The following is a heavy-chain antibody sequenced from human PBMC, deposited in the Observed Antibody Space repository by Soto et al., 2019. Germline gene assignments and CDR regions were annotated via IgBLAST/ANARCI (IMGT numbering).Heavy chain of an antibody. D-gene: IGHD2-2*01. CDR1: GYSFTSFW. CDR3: ARAVVGYCSSASCPADY. CDR2: VYPLDSTT. J-gene: IGHJ4*02. Sequence: EVQLVQSGAEVKKPGESLKISCKGSGYSFTSFWIGWVRQMPGKGLEWMGIVYPLDSTTIYSPSFQGQVTISADKSITTAYLQWSSLKASDTAMYYCARAVVGYCSSASCPADYWGQGTLVTVSS. V-gene: IGHV5-51*01.